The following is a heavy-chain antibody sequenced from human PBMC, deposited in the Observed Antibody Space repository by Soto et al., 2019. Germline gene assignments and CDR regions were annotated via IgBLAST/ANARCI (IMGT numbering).Heavy chain of an antibody. D-gene: IGHD2-21*02. CDR3: ASVTVVMTAIQGAYFDQ. CDR2: IRNKANNYIT. Sequence: EVRLVESGGGLVQPGGSLRLSCAASGFTFSDHYMDWVRQAPGKGLEWVGRIRNKANNYITHYGASVKGRITISRDDSKNGLYLQMNSLNSGDTAVYFCASVTVVMTAIQGAYFDQWGQGTLVTVSS. CDR1: GFTFSDHY. V-gene: IGHV3-72*01. J-gene: IGHJ4*02.